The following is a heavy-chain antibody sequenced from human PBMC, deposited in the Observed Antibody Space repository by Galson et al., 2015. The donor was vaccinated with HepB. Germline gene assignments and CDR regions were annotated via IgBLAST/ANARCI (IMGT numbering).Heavy chain of an antibody. Sequence: SVKVSCKASGYTFTGYYMHWVRQAPGQGLEWMGWINPNSGGTNYAQKFQGRVTMTRDTSISTAYMELSRLRSDDTAVYYCARAFSLRGDYSGYWGQGTLVTVSS. J-gene: IGHJ4*02. CDR2: INPNSGGT. D-gene: IGHD3-10*01. CDR3: ARAFSLRGDYSGY. CDR1: GYTFTGYY. V-gene: IGHV1-2*02.